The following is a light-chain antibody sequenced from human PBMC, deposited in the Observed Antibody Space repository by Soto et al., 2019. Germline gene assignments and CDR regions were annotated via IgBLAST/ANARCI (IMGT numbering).Light chain of an antibody. CDR3: QSYDSRLSGCV. V-gene: IGLV1-40*01. Sequence: QAVVTQPPSVSGAPGQRVTISCTGSSSNIGAGYDVHWYQQLPGTAPKLLIHGNSNRPSGVPDRFSGSKSGTSASLAITGLQAEDEADYYCQSYDSRLSGCVFGVGTKLTVL. CDR1: SSNIGAGYD. J-gene: IGLJ3*02. CDR2: GNS.